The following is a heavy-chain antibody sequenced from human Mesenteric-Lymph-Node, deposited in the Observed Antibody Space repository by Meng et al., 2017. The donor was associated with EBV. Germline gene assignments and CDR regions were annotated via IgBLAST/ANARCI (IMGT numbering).Heavy chain of an antibody. J-gene: IGHJ4*02. V-gene: IGHV3-74*03. D-gene: IGHD1-26*01. CDR2: INNDGSGT. CDR3: ARDQDGAGGTIDY. Sequence: EVQLVESGGGLVQPGGSLRLSCAASGFTFSSYWMQWVRQAPGKGLVWVSRINNDGSGTTYADSVRGRFTISRDNAKNTLYMQVNSLRAEDTAVYYCARDQDGAGGTIDYWGRGTLVTVFS. CDR1: GFTFSSYW.